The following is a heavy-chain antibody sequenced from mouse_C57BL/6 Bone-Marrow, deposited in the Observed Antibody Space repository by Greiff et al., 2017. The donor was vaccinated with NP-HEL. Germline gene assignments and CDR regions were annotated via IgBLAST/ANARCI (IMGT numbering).Heavy chain of an antibody. CDR2: ILPGSGST. V-gene: IGHV1-9*01. CDR3: AIDSSGYVWFAY. CDR1: GYTFTGYW. J-gene: IGHJ3*01. Sequence: QVQLKQPGAELVKPGASVKMSCKATGYTFTGYWIEWVKQRPGHGLEWIGEILPGSGSTNYNEKFKGKATFTADTSSNTAYMQLSSLTAEDSAIYYCAIDSSGYVWFAYWGQGTLVTVSA. D-gene: IGHD3-2*02.